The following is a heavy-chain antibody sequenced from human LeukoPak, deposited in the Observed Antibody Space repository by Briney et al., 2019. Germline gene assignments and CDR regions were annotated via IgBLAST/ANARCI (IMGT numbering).Heavy chain of an antibody. J-gene: IGHJ4*02. CDR3: AREIGWNDVLDY. CDR2: MSPNSGNT. Sequence: ASVKVSCKASGYTFTSYDINWMRQATGQGLEWMGWMSPNSGNTGYAQKFQGRVTITADESTSTAYMELSSLRSEDTAVYYCAREIGWNDVLDYWGQGTLVTVSS. CDR1: GYTFTSYD. D-gene: IGHD1-1*01. V-gene: IGHV1-8*01.